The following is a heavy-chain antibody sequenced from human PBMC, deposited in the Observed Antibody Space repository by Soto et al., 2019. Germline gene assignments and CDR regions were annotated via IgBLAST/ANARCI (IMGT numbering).Heavy chain of an antibody. CDR2: ISAYNGNT. J-gene: IGHJ5*02. D-gene: IGHD3-3*01. CDR1: GYTFTSYG. V-gene: IGHV1-18*01. CDR3: ATSYEFGWFDP. Sequence: QVQLVQSGAEVKKPGASVKVSCKASGYTFTSYGISWVRQAPGQGLEWMGWISAYNGNTPYAQKLQGRVTMTTGTSTSTSYMELRSLSSDDTAVYYCATSYEFGWFDPWGQGTLVTVSS.